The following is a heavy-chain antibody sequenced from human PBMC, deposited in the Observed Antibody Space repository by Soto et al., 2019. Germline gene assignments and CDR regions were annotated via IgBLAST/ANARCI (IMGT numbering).Heavy chain of an antibody. CDR2: ISGSSSYI. D-gene: IGHD2-2*01. Sequence: VQLVESGGGLVKPGGSLRLSCAASGFSFSDYSMNWVRQAPGKGLAWVSSISGSSSYIYYADSLKGRFTVSRDNAEKSLYLQMNSLRAEDTAVYYCARDGAYCSGTGCRDYYHYMDVWGKGTTVTVSS. V-gene: IGHV3-21*01. CDR1: GFSFSDYS. CDR3: ARDGAYCSGTGCRDYYHYMDV. J-gene: IGHJ6*03.